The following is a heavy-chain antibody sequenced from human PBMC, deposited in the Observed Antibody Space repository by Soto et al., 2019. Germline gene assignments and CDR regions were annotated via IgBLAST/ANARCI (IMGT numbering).Heavy chain of an antibody. CDR2: INHSGST. CDR1: SGSFSGYY. J-gene: IGHJ6*02. D-gene: IGHD6-6*01. CDR3: AGREFASSSFHYYYYAVDV. Sequence: SETLSLTCAVYSGSFSGYYWSWIRQPPGKGLEWIGEINHSGSTNFNPSLKSRVAISADTSRNQFSLRVTSVTAADTAVYYCAGREFASSSFHYYYYAVDVWGQGTTVTVSS. V-gene: IGHV4-34*01.